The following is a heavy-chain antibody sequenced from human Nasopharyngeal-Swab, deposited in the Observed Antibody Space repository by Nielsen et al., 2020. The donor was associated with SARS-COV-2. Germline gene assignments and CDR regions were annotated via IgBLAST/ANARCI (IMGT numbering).Heavy chain of an antibody. V-gene: IGHV3-74*01. CDR2: INSDGSST. CDR1: GFTFSSYW. J-gene: IGHJ4*02. D-gene: IGHD4-11*01. CDR3: ARDSNSYFDY. Sequence: GESLKISCAASGFTFSSYWMHWVRQAPGKGLVWVSRINSDGSSTSYADPVKGRFTISRDNAKNTLYLQMNSLRAEDTAVYYCARDSNSYFDYWGQGTLVTVSS.